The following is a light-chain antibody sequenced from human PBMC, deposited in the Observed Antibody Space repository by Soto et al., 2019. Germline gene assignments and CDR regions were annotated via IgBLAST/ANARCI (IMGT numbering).Light chain of an antibody. Sequence: QRIASRCTRSASVADSVTIPCRASQNIRNWLAWYQQKPGKAPKLLMYDASSLESGVPSRFSGSGSGTEFTLTISSLQPDDFATYYCQQYGTYLWPFGQVTKV. V-gene: IGKV1-5*01. CDR1: QNIRNW. CDR2: DAS. J-gene: IGKJ1*01. CDR3: QQYGTYLWP.